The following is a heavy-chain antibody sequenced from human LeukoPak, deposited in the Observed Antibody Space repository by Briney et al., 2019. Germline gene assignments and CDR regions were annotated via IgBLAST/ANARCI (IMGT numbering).Heavy chain of an antibody. Sequence: SETLSLTCTVSGXSISSYYWSWIRQPPGKGLEWFVYIYYSGSTNYNPSLKSRVTISVDTSKNQFSLKLSSVTAADTAVYYCARATYYDFWSGYSPKHDAFDIWGQGTMVTVSS. CDR3: ARATYYDFWSGYSPKHDAFDI. J-gene: IGHJ3*02. CDR2: IYYSGST. V-gene: IGHV4-59*01. CDR1: GXSISSYY. D-gene: IGHD3-3*01.